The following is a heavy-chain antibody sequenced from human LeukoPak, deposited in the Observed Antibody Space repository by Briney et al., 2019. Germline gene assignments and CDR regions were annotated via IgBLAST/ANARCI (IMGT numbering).Heavy chain of an antibody. CDR3: ADFGSGSYCFDY. Sequence: GGSLRLSCTAAGFTFNNYAMSWVRQAPRKGLEWVSHISDSGGKTYYADSVKGRFTISRDNSKNTLYLQMDSLRAEDTAIYYCADFGSGSYCFDYWGQGTLVTVSS. D-gene: IGHD3-10*01. J-gene: IGHJ4*02. CDR2: ISDSGGKT. V-gene: IGHV3-23*01. CDR1: GFTFNNYA.